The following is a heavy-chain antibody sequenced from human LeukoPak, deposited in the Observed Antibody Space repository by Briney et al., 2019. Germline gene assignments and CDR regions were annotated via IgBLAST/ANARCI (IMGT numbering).Heavy chain of an antibody. V-gene: IGHV3-30*02. J-gene: IGHJ4*02. D-gene: IGHD3-10*01. CDR2: IWYDGNNK. CDR1: GFTFSSCG. Sequence: GGSLRLSCAASGFTFSSCGMHWVRQAPGKWLEWVAFIWYDGNNKYYADSVKGRFTISRDSSKNTLYLQMNSLRAEDTAVYYCAKDPLQYGSGSHYFDYWGQGTLVTVSS. CDR3: AKDPLQYGSGSHYFDY.